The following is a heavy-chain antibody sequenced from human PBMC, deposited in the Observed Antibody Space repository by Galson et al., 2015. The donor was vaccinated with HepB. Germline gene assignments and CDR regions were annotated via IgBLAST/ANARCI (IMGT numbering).Heavy chain of an antibody. Sequence: SVKVSCKASGYTFTSYGISWVRQAPGQGLEWMGWISAYNGNTNYAQKLQGRVTMTTDTPTSTAYMELRSLRSDDTAVYYCARDRSSGYYKDYWGQGTLVTVSS. V-gene: IGHV1-18*04. D-gene: IGHD3-22*01. CDR1: GYTFTSYG. J-gene: IGHJ4*02. CDR2: ISAYNGNT. CDR3: ARDRSSGYYKDY.